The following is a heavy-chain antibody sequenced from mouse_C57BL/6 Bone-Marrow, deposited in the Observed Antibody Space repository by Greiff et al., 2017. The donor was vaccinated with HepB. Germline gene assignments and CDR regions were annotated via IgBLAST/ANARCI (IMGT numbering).Heavy chain of an antibody. V-gene: IGHV1-22*01. CDR1: GYTFTDYN. CDR3: ARVGVLRCYAMDY. Sequence: VQLQQSGPELVKPGASVKMSCKASGYTFTDYNMHWVKQSHGKSLEWIGYINPNNGGTSYNQKFKGKATLTVNKSSSTAYMELRSLTSEDSAVYYCARVGVLRCYAMDYWGQGTSVTVSS. CDR2: INPNNGGT. D-gene: IGHD1-1*01. J-gene: IGHJ4*01.